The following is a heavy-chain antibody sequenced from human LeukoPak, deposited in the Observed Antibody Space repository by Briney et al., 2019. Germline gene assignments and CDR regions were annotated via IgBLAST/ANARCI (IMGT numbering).Heavy chain of an antibody. J-gene: IGHJ6*02. CDR1: GGSISSYY. CDR3: ARNYDSSGYYSFGSHYYYYGMDV. Sequence: SETLSLTCTVSGGSISSYYWSWIRQPPGKGLEWIGYIYYSGSTNYNPSPKSRVTISVDTSKNQFSLKLSSVTAADTAVYYCARNYDSSGYYSFGSHYYYYGMDVWGQGTTVTVSS. V-gene: IGHV4-59*01. CDR2: IYYSGST. D-gene: IGHD3-22*01.